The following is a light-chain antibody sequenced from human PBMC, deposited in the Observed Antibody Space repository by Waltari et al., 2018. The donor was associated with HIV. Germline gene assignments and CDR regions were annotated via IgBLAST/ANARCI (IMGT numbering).Light chain of an antibody. V-gene: IGKV3-15*01. CDR3: QQYNDWPQT. CDR2: Q. Sequence: EVVISHSPATRPVSPGESGTLSCRASSSVTNNLIWFQQSVTSNLAGYQQKPGQAPRLLSGSGSGTEFTLTISSLQSEDFAVYYCQQYNDWPQTFGQGTKVEIK. J-gene: IGKJ1*01. CDR1: SSVTNN.